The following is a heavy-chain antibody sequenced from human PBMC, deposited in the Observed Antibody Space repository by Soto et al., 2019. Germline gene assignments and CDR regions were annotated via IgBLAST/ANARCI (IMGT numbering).Heavy chain of an antibody. CDR1: GYTFTSYD. D-gene: IGHD6-13*01. V-gene: IGHV1-8*01. CDR3: ARGPRLDSSSWLDYYYYYYMDV. Sequence: ASVKVSFKASGYTFTSYDINWVRQATGQGLEWMGWMNPNSGNTGYAQKFQGRVTMTRNTSISTAYMELSSLRSEDTAVYYCARGPRLDSSSWLDYYYYYYMDVWGKGTTVTVSS. CDR2: MNPNSGNT. J-gene: IGHJ6*03.